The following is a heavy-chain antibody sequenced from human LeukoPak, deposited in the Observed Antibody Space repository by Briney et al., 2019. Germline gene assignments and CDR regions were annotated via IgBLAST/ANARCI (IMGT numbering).Heavy chain of an antibody. J-gene: IGHJ4*02. CDR2: IYYSGST. CDR1: GGSVGSGSYY. Sequence: PSETLSLTCTVSGGSVGSGSYYWSWVRQPPGGGLEWIGYIYYSGSTNYNPSLKSRVTISVDTSKNQFSLKLTSVTAADTAVYYCSRQRGGSPFDYWGQGALVTVSS. CDR3: SRQRGGSPFDY. V-gene: IGHV4-61*01. D-gene: IGHD1-26*01.